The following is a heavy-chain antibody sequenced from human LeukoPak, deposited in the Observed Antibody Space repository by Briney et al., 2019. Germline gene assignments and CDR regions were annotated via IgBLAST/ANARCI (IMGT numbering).Heavy chain of an antibody. Sequence: PGGSLRLSCAGSGFTFSRYAISWVRQFPGKGLEWASGISGSSDSIHYADSVKGRFTISRDNSKNTLYLQMNSLRAEDTAVYYCAKDSVAYNGIYDAFDSWGQGTMVTVSS. CDR3: AKDSVAYNGIYDAFDS. J-gene: IGHJ3*02. D-gene: IGHD1-26*01. V-gene: IGHV3-23*01. CDR2: ISGSSDSI. CDR1: GFTFSRYA.